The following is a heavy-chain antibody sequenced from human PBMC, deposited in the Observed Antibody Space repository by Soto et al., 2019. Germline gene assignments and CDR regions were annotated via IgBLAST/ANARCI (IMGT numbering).Heavy chain of an antibody. CDR3: ARVFCISTSCSPYWFDP. J-gene: IGHJ5*02. CDR2: IIPIFGTA. D-gene: IGHD2-2*01. Sequence: EASVKVSCKSSGGTFSSYAISWVRQAPGQGLEWMGGIIPIFGTANYAQKFQGRVTITADESTSTAYMELSSLRSEDTAVYYCARVFCISTSCSPYWFDPWGQGTLVTVSS. V-gene: IGHV1-69*13. CDR1: GGTFSSYA.